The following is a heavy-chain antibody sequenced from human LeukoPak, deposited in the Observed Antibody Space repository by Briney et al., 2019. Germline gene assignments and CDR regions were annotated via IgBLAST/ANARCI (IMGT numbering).Heavy chain of an antibody. CDR2: IYYSGST. J-gene: IGHJ4*02. Sequence: SETLSLTCTVSGGSISSYYWSWIRQPPGKGLGWIGHIYYSGSTNYNPSLKSRVTISVDTSKNQFSLKLSSVTAADTAVYYCARSELLWFGEVYYFDYWGQGTLVTVPS. CDR1: GGSISSYY. D-gene: IGHD3-10*01. V-gene: IGHV4-59*08. CDR3: ARSELLWFGEVYYFDY.